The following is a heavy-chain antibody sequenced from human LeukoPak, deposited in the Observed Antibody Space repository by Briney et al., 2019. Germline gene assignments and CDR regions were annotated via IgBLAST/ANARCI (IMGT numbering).Heavy chain of an antibody. Sequence: ASVKVSCKASGYTFTAHGLSWVRQAPGQGLEWMGWISPHSGNRNYAQNLQGRVTMTTDTSTSTAYMELRSLRSDDTAMYYCARIPELAGTNFDFWGQGTLVTVSS. V-gene: IGHV1-18*01. CDR1: GYTFTAHG. CDR3: ARIPELAGTNFDF. D-gene: IGHD6-19*01. J-gene: IGHJ4*02. CDR2: ISPHSGNR.